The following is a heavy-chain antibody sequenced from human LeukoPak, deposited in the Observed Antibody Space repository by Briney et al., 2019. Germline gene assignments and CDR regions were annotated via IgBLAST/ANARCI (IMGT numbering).Heavy chain of an antibody. CDR3: ARVECSSTSCRDPLVW. D-gene: IGHD2-2*01. V-gene: IGHV4-34*01. J-gene: IGHJ4*02. CDR1: GGSFSGYY. CDR2: INHSGST. Sequence: PSETLSLTCAVYGGSFSGYYWSWIRQPPGKGLEWIGEINHSGSTNYNPSLKSRVTISVDTSKNQFSLKLSSVTAADTAVYYCARVECSSTSCRDPLVWWGQGTLVTVSS.